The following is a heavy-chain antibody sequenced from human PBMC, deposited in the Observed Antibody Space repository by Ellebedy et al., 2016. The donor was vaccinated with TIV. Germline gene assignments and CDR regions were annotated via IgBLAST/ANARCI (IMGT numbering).Heavy chain of an antibody. V-gene: IGHV3-53*05. Sequence: GGSLRLSCAASGFTVSSNYMSWVRQAPGKGLEWVSVIYSGGSTYYADSVKGRFTISRDNSKNTLYLQMNSLRAEDTAVYYCAREIGAKTDAFDIWGQGTMVTVSS. J-gene: IGHJ3*02. CDR2: IYSGGST. D-gene: IGHD3-10*01. CDR1: GFTVSSNY. CDR3: AREIGAKTDAFDI.